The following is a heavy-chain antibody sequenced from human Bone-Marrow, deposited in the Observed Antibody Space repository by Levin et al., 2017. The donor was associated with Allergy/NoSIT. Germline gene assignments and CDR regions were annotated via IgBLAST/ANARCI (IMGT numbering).Heavy chain of an antibody. V-gene: IGHV3-48*02. Sequence: GGSLRLSCAASGFTFSSYSMNWVRQAPGKGLEWVSYISSSSSTIYYADSVKGRFTISRDNAKNSLYLQMNSLRDEDTAVYYCARDRGRGIVVVVAANAADYYYYGMDVWGQGTTVTVSS. D-gene: IGHD2-15*01. CDR2: ISSSSSTI. CDR3: ARDRGRGIVVVVAANAADYYYYGMDV. J-gene: IGHJ6*02. CDR1: GFTFSSYS.